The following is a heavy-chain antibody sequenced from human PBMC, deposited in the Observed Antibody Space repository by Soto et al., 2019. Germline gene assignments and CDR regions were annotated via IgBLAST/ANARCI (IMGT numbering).Heavy chain of an antibody. CDR1: GGSISSGGYS. V-gene: IGHV4-30-2*01. J-gene: IGHJ6*02. Sequence: PSETLSLTCAVSGGSISSGGYSWSWIRQPPGKGLEWIGYIYHSGSTYYNPSLKSRVTISVDRSKNQFSLKLSSVTAADTAVYYCARVPDVWGQGTTVTVPS. CDR3: ARVPDV. CDR2: IYHSGST.